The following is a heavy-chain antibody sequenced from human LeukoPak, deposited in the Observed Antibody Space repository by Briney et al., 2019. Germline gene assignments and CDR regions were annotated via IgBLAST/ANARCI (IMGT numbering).Heavy chain of an antibody. Sequence: PGGSLRLSCAASGFTFSIYGMSWVRQAPGKGLEWVSSISSSGGSTYYADSVKGRFTISRDNSKNTPNSLRAGDTAVYYCAKVGTVYFPLDFWGQGTLVTVSS. CDR3: AKVGTVYFPLDF. CDR2: ISSSGGST. CDR1: GFTFSIYG. J-gene: IGHJ4*02. D-gene: IGHD2/OR15-2a*01. V-gene: IGHV3-23*01.